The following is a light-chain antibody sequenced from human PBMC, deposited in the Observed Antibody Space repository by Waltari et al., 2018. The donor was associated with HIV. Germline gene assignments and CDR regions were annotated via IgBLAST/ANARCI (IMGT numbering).Light chain of an antibody. CDR3: QQYYSTLYS. J-gene: IGKJ2*03. CDR1: PSVLYNSNTKNY. Sequence: DIVMTQSPDSLAVSLGGRVTITCKSRPSVLYNSNTKNYLAWYQQKPRQPPKLLIYWASTREAGVPDRFSGSGSGTDFTLTISSLQAGDVAVYYCQQYYSTLYSFGQGTKLEIK. CDR2: WAS. V-gene: IGKV4-1*01.